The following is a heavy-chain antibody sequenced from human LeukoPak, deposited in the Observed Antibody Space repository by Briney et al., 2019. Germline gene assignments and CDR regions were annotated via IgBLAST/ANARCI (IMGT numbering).Heavy chain of an antibody. CDR3: ARGYCSGGSCFSRDAFDI. Sequence: SETLSLTCAVYGGSFSGYYWTWIRQPPGKGLEWIGEMNHSGSANYNPSLKSRVTISVDTSKNQCSLRLSSVTAADTAVYYCARGYCSGGSCFSRDAFDIWGQGTMVTVSS. CDR1: GGSFSGYY. V-gene: IGHV4-34*01. J-gene: IGHJ3*02. CDR2: MNHSGSA. D-gene: IGHD2-15*01.